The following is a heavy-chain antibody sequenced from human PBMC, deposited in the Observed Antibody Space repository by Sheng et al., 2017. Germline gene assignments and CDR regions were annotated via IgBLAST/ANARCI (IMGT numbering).Heavy chain of an antibody. Sequence: QVQLVQSGAEVKKPGASVKVSCKASGYTFTSYDINWVRQATGQGLEWMGWMNPNSGNTGYAQKFQGRVTITRNTSISTAYMELSSLRSEDTAVYYCARDSTGYSYGLYYYYYMDVWGQGTTVTVSS. V-gene: IGHV1-8*03. CDR2: MNPNSGNT. CDR3: ARDSTGYSYGLYYYYYMDV. CDR1: GYTFTSYD. D-gene: IGHD5-18*01. J-gene: IGHJ6*03.